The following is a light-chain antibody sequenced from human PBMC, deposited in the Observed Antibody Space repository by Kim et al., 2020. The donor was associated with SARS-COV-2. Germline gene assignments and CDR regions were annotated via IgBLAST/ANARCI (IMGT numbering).Light chain of an antibody. V-gene: IGKV3-11*01. CDR3: QQRLNCPIT. J-gene: IGKJ5*01. CDR1: QNIGIY. Sequence: EIVLTQSPATLSLSPGERATLSCRASQNIGIYLAWYQQKPGQAPSLLIYHASNRATGIPARFSGSGSGTDFTLTITSLEPEDFAVYYCQQRLNCPITFGRGTRLGIK. CDR2: HAS.